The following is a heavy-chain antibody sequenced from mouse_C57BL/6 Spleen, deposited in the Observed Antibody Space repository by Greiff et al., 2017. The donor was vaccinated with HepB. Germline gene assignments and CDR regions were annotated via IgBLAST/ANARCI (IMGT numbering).Heavy chain of an antibody. D-gene: IGHD2-10*02. J-gene: IGHJ4*01. V-gene: IGHV1-64*01. CDR2: IHPNSGST. CDR3: ARGGYAPYAMDY. Sequence: VQLQQPGAELVKPGASVKLSCKASGYTFTSYWMHWVKQRPGQGLEWIGMIHPNSGSTNYNEKFKSKATLTVDKSSSTAYMQLSSLTSEDSAVYYCARGGYAPYAMDYWGQGTSVTVSS. CDR1: GYTFTSYW.